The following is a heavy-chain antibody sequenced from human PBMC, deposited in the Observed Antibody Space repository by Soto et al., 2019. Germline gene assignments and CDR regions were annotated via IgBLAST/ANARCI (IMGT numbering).Heavy chain of an antibody. V-gene: IGHV3-48*02. Sequence: GGSLRLSCAASGFTFSSYSMNWVRQAPGKGLEWVSYIYISSSTIYYADSVKGRFTISRDNAKNSLYLQMNSLRDEDTAVYYCARWQWLVPFAFDIWGQGTMVTVSS. CDR1: GFTFSSYS. CDR3: ARWQWLVPFAFDI. D-gene: IGHD6-19*01. CDR2: IYISSSTI. J-gene: IGHJ3*02.